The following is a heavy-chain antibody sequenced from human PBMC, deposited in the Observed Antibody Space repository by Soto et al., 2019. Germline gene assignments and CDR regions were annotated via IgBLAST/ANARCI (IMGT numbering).Heavy chain of an antibody. CDR2: ISSSSGNTI. CDR3: ARDLWDDLAGGESDY. D-gene: IGHD3-16*01. J-gene: IGHJ4*02. Sequence: GGSLRLSCAASGFTFSSYGMNRVRQAPGKGLEWVSYISSSSGNTIYYADSVKGRFTISRDNAKNSLYLQMSSPRAEDTALYYCARDLWDDLAGGESDYWGQGTLVTVSS. CDR1: GFTFSSYG. V-gene: IGHV3-48*01.